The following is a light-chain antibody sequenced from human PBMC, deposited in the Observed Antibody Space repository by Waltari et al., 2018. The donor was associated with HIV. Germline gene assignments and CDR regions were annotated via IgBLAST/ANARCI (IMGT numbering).Light chain of an antibody. J-gene: IGLJ1*01. CDR1: KLTEKY. V-gene: IGLV3-1*01. CDR2: EDI. CDR3: QAWDTTTRTV. Sequence: SYELTQPPSVSVSPGQTATITCSGDKLTEKYASWYQQKPGQSPLLIIYEDIRRPSGIPEGFSGANSGNTATLTISGTQIMDEADYFCQAWDTTTRTVFGSGTRVSVL.